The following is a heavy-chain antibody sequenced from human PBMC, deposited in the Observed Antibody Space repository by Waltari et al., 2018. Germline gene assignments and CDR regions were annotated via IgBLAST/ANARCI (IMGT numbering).Heavy chain of an antibody. V-gene: IGHV3-53*02. D-gene: IGHD5-12*01. CDR2: VYSHGST. CDR3: ATLPGYSGYDWDGSDI. J-gene: IGHJ3*02. Sequence: EVQLVETGGGLIQPGGSLRLSCAVSGFTVSSNYMSWVRQAPGKGLEWVSVVYSHGSTYYADSVKGRFTISRDNSKNTVYLQMNSLRADDSAVYYCATLPGYSGYDWDGSDIWGQGTMVTVSS. CDR1: GFTVSSNY.